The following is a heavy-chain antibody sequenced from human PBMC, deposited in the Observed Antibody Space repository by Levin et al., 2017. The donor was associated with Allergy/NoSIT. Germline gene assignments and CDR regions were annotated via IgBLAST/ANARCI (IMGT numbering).Heavy chain of an antibody. CDR3: AKDRSLERRGIFDY. V-gene: IGHV3-23*01. D-gene: IGHD1-1*01. J-gene: IGHJ4*02. CDR2: ISGSGGDT. Sequence: GGSLRLSCAASGFTFSSYAMSWVRQAPGKGLEWVSAISGSGGDTYYADSVKGRFTISRDNSKNTLYLQMNSLRAEETAVYFCAKDRSLERRGIFDYWGQGTLVTVSS. CDR1: GFTFSSYA.